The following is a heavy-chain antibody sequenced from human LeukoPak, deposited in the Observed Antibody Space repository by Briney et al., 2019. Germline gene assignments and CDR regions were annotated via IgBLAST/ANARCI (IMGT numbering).Heavy chain of an antibody. D-gene: IGHD1-26*01. Sequence: SETLSLTCAVYAGSFSGYYWSWIRQPPGKGREWIGEINHSGSTNYNPSLKSRVTISVDTCKNQFSLKLSSVTAADTAVYYCARGDVGATTSFDYWGQGTLVTVSS. V-gene: IGHV4-34*01. CDR1: AGSFSGYY. CDR3: ARGDVGATTSFDY. J-gene: IGHJ4*02. CDR2: INHSGST.